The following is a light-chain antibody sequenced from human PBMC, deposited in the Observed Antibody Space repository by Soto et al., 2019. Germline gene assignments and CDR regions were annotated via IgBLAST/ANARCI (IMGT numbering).Light chain of an antibody. CDR1: QAISNY. J-gene: IGKJ5*01. Sequence: DIQMTQSPSSLSASVGDRVTITCRASQAISNYLVWLQQKPGKAPESLIYAISTLESGVPSRFSGSGSGSDFTLTISGLQPEDFGTYYCQQYMTYPIPFGQGTRLDIK. CDR2: AIS. CDR3: QQYMTYPIP. V-gene: IGKV1-16*01.